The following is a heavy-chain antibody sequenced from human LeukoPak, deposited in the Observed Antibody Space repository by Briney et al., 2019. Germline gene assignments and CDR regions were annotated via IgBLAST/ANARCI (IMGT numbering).Heavy chain of an antibody. CDR2: IKTDGRTT. V-gene: IGHV3-74*01. Sequence: GGSLRLSCAASGMAFSNHWMHWVRQAPGKGLVWVSLIKTDGRTTIYADSVKGRFTISRDNGKSTLYLQMNSLRAEDTAIYYCTTGPSYGYEWWGQGTVVTVSS. CDR3: TTGPSYGYEW. J-gene: IGHJ1*01. D-gene: IGHD3-16*01. CDR1: GMAFSNHW.